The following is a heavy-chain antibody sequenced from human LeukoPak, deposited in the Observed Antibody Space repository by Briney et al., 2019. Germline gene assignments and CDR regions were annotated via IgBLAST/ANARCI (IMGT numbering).Heavy chain of an antibody. D-gene: IGHD3-3*02. CDR2: IYTSGST. J-gene: IGHJ4*02. CDR1: GGSISSGSYY. Sequence: SQTLSLTCTVSGGSISSGSYYWSWIRQPAGKGLEWIGRIYTSGSTNYNPSLKSRVTISVDTSKNQFSLKLSSVTAVDTAVYYCARADHFGSGYFDYWGQGTLVTVSS. CDR3: ARADHFGSGYFDY. V-gene: IGHV4-61*02.